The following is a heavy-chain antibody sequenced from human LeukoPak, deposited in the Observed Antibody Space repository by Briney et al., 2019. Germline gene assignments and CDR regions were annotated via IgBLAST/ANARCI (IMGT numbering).Heavy chain of an antibody. D-gene: IGHD3-10*01. V-gene: IGHV3-48*03. CDR2: ISSSGSTI. Sequence: GGSLRLSCAASGSTFSSYEMNWVRQAPGKGLEWISYISSSGSTIYYADSVKGRFTISRDNAKNSLYLQMNSLRAEDTAVYFCARESLGLCFGSVPGGQGTLVTVSS. J-gene: IGHJ5*02. CDR1: GSTFSSYE. CDR3: ARESLGLCFGSVP.